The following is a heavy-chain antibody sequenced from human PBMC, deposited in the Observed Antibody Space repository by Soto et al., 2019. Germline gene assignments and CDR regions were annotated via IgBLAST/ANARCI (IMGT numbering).Heavy chain of an antibody. D-gene: IGHD2-21*01. CDR1: GYSISSGYY. CDR3: ARGGEDLYYLMDV. J-gene: IGHJ6*02. V-gene: IGHV4-38-2*01. CDR2: IYDSGNI. Sequence: SETLSLTCAVSGYSISSGYYWGWIRQPPGKGLEWIGTIYDSGNIYYNPSLKSRVSISVDTSKNQFSLKVTSVTAADTAVYYCARGGEDLYYLMDVWGPGNTVT.